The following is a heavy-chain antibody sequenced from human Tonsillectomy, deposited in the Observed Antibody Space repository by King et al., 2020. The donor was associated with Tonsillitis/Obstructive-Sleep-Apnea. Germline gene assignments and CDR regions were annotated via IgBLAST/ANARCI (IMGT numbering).Heavy chain of an antibody. CDR3: VRGRGDYGDRNWFDP. V-gene: IGHV4-34*01. CDR1: GGSFSGYY. CDR2: INHSGST. D-gene: IGHD4-17*01. J-gene: IGHJ5*02. Sequence: VQLQQWGAGLLKPSETLSLTCAVYGGSFSGYYWSWIRQPPGKGLEWIGEINHSGSTNYNPSLKSRVTISVDTSKNQFSLKLSSVTAADTAVYYCVRGRGDYGDRNWFDPWGQGTLVTVSS.